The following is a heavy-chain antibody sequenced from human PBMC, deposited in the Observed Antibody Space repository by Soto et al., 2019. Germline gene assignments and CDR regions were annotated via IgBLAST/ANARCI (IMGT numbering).Heavy chain of an antibody. D-gene: IGHD1-7*01. CDR1: GFTFSSYG. V-gene: IGHV3-33*01. Sequence: GGSLRLSCAASGFTFSSYGMHWVRQAPGKGLEWVAVIWYDGSNKYYADSVKGRFTISRDNSKNTLYLQMNSLRAEDTAVYYCARDFFGYNWNYVPGAFDPWGQGTLVTVSS. CDR3: ARDFFGYNWNYVPGAFDP. J-gene: IGHJ5*02. CDR2: IWYDGSNK.